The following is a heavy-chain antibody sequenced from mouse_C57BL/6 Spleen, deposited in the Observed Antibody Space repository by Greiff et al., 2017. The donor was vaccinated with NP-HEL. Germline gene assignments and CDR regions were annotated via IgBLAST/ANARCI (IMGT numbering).Heavy chain of an antibody. CDR3: ARYYYGRGNWYFDV. D-gene: IGHD1-1*01. Sequence: QVQLQQPGAELVMPGASVKLSCKASGYTFTSYWMHWVKQRPGQGLEWIGEIDPSDSYTNYNQKFKGKSTLTVDKSSSTAYMQLSSLTSEDSAVYYCARYYYGRGNWYFDVWGTGTTVTVSS. CDR2: IDPSDSYT. J-gene: IGHJ1*03. CDR1: GYTFTSYW. V-gene: IGHV1-69*01.